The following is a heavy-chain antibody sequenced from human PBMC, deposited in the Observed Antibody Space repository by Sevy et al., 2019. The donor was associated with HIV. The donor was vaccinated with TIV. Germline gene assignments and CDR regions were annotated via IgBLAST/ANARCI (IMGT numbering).Heavy chain of an antibody. V-gene: IGHV3-23*01. CDR3: ARRRNYYGDAFDF. J-gene: IGHJ3*01. CDR1: GFTFSNYG. Sequence: GGSLRLSCAAFGFTFSNYGMTWVRQAPGKGLEWVSRVSGSGGKRYNADSVKGRLTISRDNSKNTLYLQMNSLRAEDTAVYYCARRRNYYGDAFDFWGQGTVVTVSS. CDR2: VSGSGGKR. D-gene: IGHD3-10*01.